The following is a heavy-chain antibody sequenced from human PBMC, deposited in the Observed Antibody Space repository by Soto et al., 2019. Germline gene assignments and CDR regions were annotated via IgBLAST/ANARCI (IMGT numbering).Heavy chain of an antibody. Sequence: GGALRLSCAASGFTLSHYGLNWGRPAPGEGLEWVSAISGSGGSTYYADSVKGRFTISRDNSKNTLYLQMNSLRAEDTAVYYCAKAPPRSHYGSGSNSPPWGQGTLVTVSS. CDR3: AKAPPRSHYGSGSNSPP. D-gene: IGHD3-10*01. CDR2: ISGSGGST. V-gene: IGHV3-23*01. CDR1: GFTLSHYG. J-gene: IGHJ5*02.